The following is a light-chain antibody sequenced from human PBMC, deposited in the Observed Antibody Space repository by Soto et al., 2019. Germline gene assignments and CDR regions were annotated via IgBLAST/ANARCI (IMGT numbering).Light chain of an antibody. CDR1: QSVSSY. V-gene: IGKV3-15*01. Sequence: ELVMTQSPATLSVSPGERATLSCRSSQSVSSYLAWYQQKPVQAPRLLMYGASARAAGSPARFSGSWSGTEFTLTINSLQSEDSAVYDGQHDQNWQTFGGGNKVEIK. CDR3: QHDQNWQT. CDR2: GAS. J-gene: IGKJ4*01.